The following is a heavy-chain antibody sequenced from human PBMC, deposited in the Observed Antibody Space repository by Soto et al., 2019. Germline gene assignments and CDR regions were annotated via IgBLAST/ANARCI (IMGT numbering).Heavy chain of an antibody. CDR3: ASAKSSSLA. D-gene: IGHD6-6*01. CDR1: GGSFSGYY. V-gene: IGHV4-34*01. J-gene: IGHJ5*02. CDR2: INHSGST. Sequence: SETLSLTCAVYGGSFSGYYWSWIRQPPGKGLEWIGEINHSGSTNYNPSLKSRVTISVDTSKNQFSLKLSPVTAADTAVYYCASAKSSSLAWGQGTLVTVSS.